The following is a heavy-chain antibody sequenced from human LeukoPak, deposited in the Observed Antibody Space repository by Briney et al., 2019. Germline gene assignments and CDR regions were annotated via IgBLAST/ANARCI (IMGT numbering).Heavy chain of an antibody. J-gene: IGHJ4*02. V-gene: IGHV5-51*03. CDR3: ARRTYGSGSYYFDY. CDR2: IYPGDSDT. Sequence: GESLKISCKASGYSFTNYWIGWVGQMPGKGLEWMGIIYPGDSDTRYSPSFQGQVTISADKSISTAYLQWSSLKASDTAMYYCARRTYGSGSYYFDYWGQGTLVTVSS. CDR1: GYSFTNYW. D-gene: IGHD3-10*01.